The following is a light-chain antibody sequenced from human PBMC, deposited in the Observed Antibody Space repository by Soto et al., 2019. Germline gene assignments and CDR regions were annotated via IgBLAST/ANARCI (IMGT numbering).Light chain of an antibody. V-gene: IGKV3D-11*01. Sequence: VLTQSPDTVSLSPGETATLSCRATRDVSIYIAWYQKKTGQPPRLVVYDTSKRATGAPARFSGSGSGSDFPLTIPNLEPEDVGVYYCQQRHGWPVFGGGTKVEI. CDR3: QQRHGWPV. CDR2: DTS. J-gene: IGKJ4*01. CDR1: RDVSIY.